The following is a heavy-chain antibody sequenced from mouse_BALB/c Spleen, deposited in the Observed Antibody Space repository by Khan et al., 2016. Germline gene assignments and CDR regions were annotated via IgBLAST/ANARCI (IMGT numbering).Heavy chain of an antibody. CDR2: IWAGGST. CDR1: GFSLTNSG. J-gene: IGHJ3*01. V-gene: IGHV2-9*02. CDR3: ARDDQDFDAWFAS. Sequence: QVQLVQSGPGLVAPSQSLSITCTVSGFSLTNSGVHWVRQPPRKGLDWLGVIWAGGSTDYNSALMSRLSIPRDTTQNQVFLKMNSLQTDDTAVYYCARDDQDFDAWFASWGQGTLVTVSA.